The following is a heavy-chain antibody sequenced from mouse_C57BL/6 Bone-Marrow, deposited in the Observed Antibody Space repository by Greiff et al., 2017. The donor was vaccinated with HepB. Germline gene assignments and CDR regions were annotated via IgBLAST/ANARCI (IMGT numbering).Heavy chain of an antibody. CDR3: TTMVSSGYEGFAY. J-gene: IGHJ3*01. V-gene: IGHV14-4*01. CDR1: GFNIKDDY. CDR2: IDPENGDT. D-gene: IGHD3-2*02. Sequence: EVQRVESGAELVRPGASVKLSCTASGFNIKDDYMHWVKQRPEQGLEWIGWIDPENGDTEYASKFQGKATITADTSSNTAYLQLSSLTSEDTAVYYCTTMVSSGYEGFAYWGQGTLVTVSA.